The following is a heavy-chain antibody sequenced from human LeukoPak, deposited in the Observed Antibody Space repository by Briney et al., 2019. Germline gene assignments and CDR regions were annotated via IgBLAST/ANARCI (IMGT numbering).Heavy chain of an antibody. CDR3: AVFRVAGATNSDY. Sequence: PSETLSLTCAVYGGSFSGYYWSWIRQPPGKGLEWIGEINHSGSTNYNPSLKSRVTISVDTSKNQFSLKLSSVTAADTAVYYCAVFRVAGATNSDYWGQGTLVTVSS. CDR1: GGSFSGYY. V-gene: IGHV4-34*01. J-gene: IGHJ4*02. CDR2: INHSGST. D-gene: IGHD6-19*01.